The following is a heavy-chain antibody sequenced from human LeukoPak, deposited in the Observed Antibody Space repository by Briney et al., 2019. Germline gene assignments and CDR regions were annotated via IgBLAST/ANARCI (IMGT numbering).Heavy chain of an antibody. J-gene: IGHJ4*02. V-gene: IGHV3-23*01. Sequence: GGSLRLSCAASGFTFSNYAMSWVRQAPGKGLEGVSGISGSGGSTHYADSVKGRFTISRDNSKNTLYLQMNSLRAADTAVYYCAKDRRGCTSTSCYYRFDYWGQGTLVTVSS. CDR2: ISGSGGST. CDR3: AKDRRGCTSTSCYYRFDY. CDR1: GFTFSNYA. D-gene: IGHD2-2*01.